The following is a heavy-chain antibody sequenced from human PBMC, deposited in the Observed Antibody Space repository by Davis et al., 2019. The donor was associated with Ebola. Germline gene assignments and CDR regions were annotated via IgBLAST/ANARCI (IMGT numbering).Heavy chain of an antibody. D-gene: IGHD3-22*01. CDR3: ARRRVGDSRGAVDV. CDR2: IDGRSDNI. CDR1: GFSFSDYG. Sequence: PGGSLRLSCAASGFSFSDYGMYWFRQAPGKGLEWLSYIDGRSDNINYADSVEGRLTTSRDNVKDSLSLHMNGLRDDDTAVYYCARRRVGDSRGAVDVWGQGTTVTVSS. J-gene: IGHJ6*02. V-gene: IGHV3-48*02.